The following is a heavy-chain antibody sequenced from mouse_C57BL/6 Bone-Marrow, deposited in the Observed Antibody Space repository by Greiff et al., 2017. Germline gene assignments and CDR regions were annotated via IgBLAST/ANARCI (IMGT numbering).Heavy chain of an antibody. CDR3: ARWRKRAMDY. J-gene: IGHJ4*01. CDR1: GFNIKDYY. CDR2: IDPEDGAT. V-gene: IGHV14-2*01. Sequence: VQLQQSGAELVKPGASVQLSCTASGFNIKDYYMHWVKQRTEQGLEWIGRIDPEDGATKYAPKFQGKATITADQSSNTAYQQLSSLTSEDTAVYYCARWRKRAMDYWGQGTSVTVAS.